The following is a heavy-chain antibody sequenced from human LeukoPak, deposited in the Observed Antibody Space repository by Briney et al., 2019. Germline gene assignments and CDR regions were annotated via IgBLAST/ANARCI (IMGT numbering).Heavy chain of an antibody. D-gene: IGHD1-26*01. J-gene: IGHJ3*02. CDR3: ARARHVGSSTDAFDI. CDR1: GHTFINYG. CDR2: TSDYMGNR. V-gene: IGHV1-18*01. Sequence: AASVKVSCKASGHTFINYGIGWVRQAPGQGLGWMGWTSDYMGNRNTDYAQKFQGRVSMTTDSSTSTAYMELRSLTSDDTAVYYCARARHVGSSTDAFDIWGQGTMVTVSS.